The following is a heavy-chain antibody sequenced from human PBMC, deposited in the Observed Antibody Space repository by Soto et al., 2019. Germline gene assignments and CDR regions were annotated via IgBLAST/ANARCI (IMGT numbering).Heavy chain of an antibody. CDR2: ISAYNGNT. Sequence: GASVKVSCKASGYTFTSYGISWVRQAPGKGLEWMGWISAYNGNTNYAQKLQGRVTMTTDTSTSTAYMELRSLRSDDTAVYYCARDGGSSGWYYYYGMDVWGQGTTVTVSS. D-gene: IGHD6-19*01. V-gene: IGHV1-18*01. J-gene: IGHJ6*02. CDR3: ARDGGSSGWYYYYGMDV. CDR1: GYTFTSYG.